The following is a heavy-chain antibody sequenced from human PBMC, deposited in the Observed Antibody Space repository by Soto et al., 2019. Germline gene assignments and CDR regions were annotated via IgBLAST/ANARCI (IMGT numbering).Heavy chain of an antibody. J-gene: IGHJ4*02. CDR2: ISVSGDNI. Sequence: PGGSLRLSCLASGFSFNSFNMNWIRRAPGRGLEWVASISVSGDNIYYGDSMQGRFTISRDNSKRSVFLDLNSLRVEDTAVYYCVRDLGLLKSMFDYWGQGTRVTVSS. CDR1: GFSFNSFN. D-gene: IGHD2-8*01. V-gene: IGHV3-21*01. CDR3: VRDLGLLKSMFDY.